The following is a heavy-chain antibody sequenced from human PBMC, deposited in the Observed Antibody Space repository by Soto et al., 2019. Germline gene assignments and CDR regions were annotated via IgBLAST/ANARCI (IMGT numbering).Heavy chain of an antibody. CDR3: ARVPDR. V-gene: IGHV4-30-2*01. Sequence: QLQLQESGSGLVKPSQTLSLTCAVSGGSISSGGYSWSWIRQPPGKGLEWIGYIYPSGSTYYNPSLKSRVSISVERSKNQFSLKLSSVPVAGTDVYYCARVPDRWGQGTLVTVSS. J-gene: IGHJ5*02. D-gene: IGHD2-2*01. CDR2: IYPSGST. CDR1: GGSISSGGYS.